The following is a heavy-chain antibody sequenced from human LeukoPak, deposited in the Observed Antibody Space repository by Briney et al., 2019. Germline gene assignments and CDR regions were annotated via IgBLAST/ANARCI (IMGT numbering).Heavy chain of an antibody. Sequence: PSETLSLTCTVSGGSISSSRYYWGWIRQPPGKGLEWIGNIYYSGSTYYNPSLKSRVTISVDTSKNQFSLKLSSVTAADTAVYYCARRAYSNYFDYWGQGTLVTVSS. CDR2: IYYSGST. J-gene: IGHJ4*02. CDR3: ARRAYSNYFDY. V-gene: IGHV4-39*01. D-gene: IGHD4-11*01. CDR1: GGSISSSRYY.